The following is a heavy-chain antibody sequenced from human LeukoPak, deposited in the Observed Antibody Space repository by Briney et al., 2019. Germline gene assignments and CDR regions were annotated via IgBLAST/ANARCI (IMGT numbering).Heavy chain of an antibody. D-gene: IGHD5-24*01. Sequence: ASVKVSCKASGFTFTSSAMHWVRQAPGQGPEWMGVISPSGGSTTYAQKFQGRVTLTRDMSTSTDCLELSSLRSEDTAVYYCARDNSVRDEAWWFNPWGQGTLVTVSS. CDR1: GFTFTSSA. J-gene: IGHJ5*02. CDR2: ISPSGGST. V-gene: IGHV1-46*01. CDR3: ARDNSVRDEAWWFNP.